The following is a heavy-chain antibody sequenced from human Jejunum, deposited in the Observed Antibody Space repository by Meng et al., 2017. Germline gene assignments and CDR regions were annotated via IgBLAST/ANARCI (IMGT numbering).Heavy chain of an antibody. CDR3: AREWSGSYRHFDY. J-gene: IGHJ4*02. Sequence: LPGAAPELLTPWGPLSLTCAVSGGSISTSDWWSWVRQPPGKGLEWIGEIHHSGSTNYNPSLKSRVTISVDKSKNQFSLKLNSVTAADTAVYYCAREWSGSYRHFDYWGQGTLVTVSS. CDR2: IHHSGST. CDR1: GGSISTSDW. V-gene: IGHV4-4*02. D-gene: IGHD1-26*01.